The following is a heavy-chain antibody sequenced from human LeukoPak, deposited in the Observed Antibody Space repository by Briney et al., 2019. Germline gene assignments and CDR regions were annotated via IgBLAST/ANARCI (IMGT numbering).Heavy chain of an antibody. CDR1: GGSFSGYY. CDR2: INHSGST. CDR3: ARGSPEGSGWYRPYYYVDV. Sequence: SETLSLTCAVYGGSFSGYYWSWIRQPPGKGLEWIGEINHSGSTNYNPSLKSRVTISVDTSKNQFSLKLSSVTAADTAVYYCARGSPEGSGWYRPYYYVDVWGKGPRSPSP. V-gene: IGHV4-34*01. J-gene: IGHJ6*03. D-gene: IGHD6-19*01.